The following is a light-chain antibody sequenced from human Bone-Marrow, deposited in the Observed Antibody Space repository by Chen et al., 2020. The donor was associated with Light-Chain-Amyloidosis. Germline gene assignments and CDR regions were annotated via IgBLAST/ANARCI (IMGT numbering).Light chain of an antibody. V-gene: IGLV2-14*01. CDR2: EVT. J-gene: IGLJ1*01. CDR1: SSDVGGDNH. CDR3: SSYTSTNTLV. Sequence: QSALTQPASVSGSAGQSITISCTGTSSDVGGDNHVSWYQQHPDKAPKLMIYEVTNRASWVPDRVSGSKSDNTASLTISGLQNEDEADYFCSSYTSTNTLVFGSGTRVTVL.